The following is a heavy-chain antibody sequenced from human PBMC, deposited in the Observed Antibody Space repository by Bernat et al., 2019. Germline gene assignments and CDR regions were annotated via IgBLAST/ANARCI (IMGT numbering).Heavy chain of an antibody. CDR1: GYTFTSYA. Sequence: QVQLVQSGAEVKKPGSSVKVSCKASGYTFTSYAMNWVRQAPGQGLEWMGWINTNTGNPTYAQGFTGRFVFSLDTSVSTAYLQISSLKAEDTAVYYCARDSDYDFWSGYQARKYFQHWGQGTLVTVSS. V-gene: IGHV7-4-1*02. CDR3: ARDSDYDFWSGYQARKYFQH. CDR2: INTNTGNP. J-gene: IGHJ1*01. D-gene: IGHD3-3*01.